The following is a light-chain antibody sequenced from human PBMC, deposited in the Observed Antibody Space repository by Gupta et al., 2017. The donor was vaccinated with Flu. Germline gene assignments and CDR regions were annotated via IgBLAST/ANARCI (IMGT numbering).Light chain of an antibody. CDR2: GAI. Sequence: ELELTQSPATLSASPGDRVTLSCRASQTVYGNLAWYQHKPGQAPRLLIYGAITRATGIPARFSGSGSGTDFSLTISSLQSEDFAVYYCHQYNNWRLTFGGGTRVDIK. V-gene: IGKV3-15*01. CDR1: QTVYGN. J-gene: IGKJ4*01. CDR3: HQYNNWRLT.